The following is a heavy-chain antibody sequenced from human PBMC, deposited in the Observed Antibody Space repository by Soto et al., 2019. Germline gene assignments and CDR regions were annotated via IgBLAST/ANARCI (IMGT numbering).Heavy chain of an antibody. J-gene: IGHJ6*02. CDR2: INPNSGGT. CDR1: GYTFTGYY. V-gene: IGHV1-2*04. Sequence: ASVNVSCKASGYTFTGYYMHWVRQAPGQGLERMGWINPNSGGTNYAQKFQGWVTMTRDTSISTAYMELSRLRSDDTAVYYCARDGAHYYGMDVWGQGTTVTVSS. D-gene: IGHD3-16*01. CDR3: ARDGAHYYGMDV.